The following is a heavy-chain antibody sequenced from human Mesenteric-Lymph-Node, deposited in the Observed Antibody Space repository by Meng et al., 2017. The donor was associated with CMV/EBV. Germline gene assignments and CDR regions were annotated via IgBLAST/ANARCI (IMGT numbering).Heavy chain of an antibody. CDR3: AKSIGVCHTCEYYYYGMDV. CDR2: IKQDGSEK. V-gene: IGHV3-7*01. J-gene: IGHJ6*02. Sequence: GESLKISCAASGFTFSSYWMSWVRQAPGKGLEWVANIKQDGSEKYYVDSVKGRFTISRDNAKNSLYLQMNSLRAEDTAVYYCAKSIGVCHTCEYYYYGMDVWGQGTTVTVSS. D-gene: IGHD2-8*01. CDR1: GFTFSSYW.